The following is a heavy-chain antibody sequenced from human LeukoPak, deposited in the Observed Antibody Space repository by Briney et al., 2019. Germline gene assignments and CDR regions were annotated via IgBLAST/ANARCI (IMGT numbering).Heavy chain of an antibody. Sequence: QSGGSLRLSCAASGFTFSGSGMHWVRQAPGEGLEWVAVISYDGSNKYYADSVKGRFTISRDNAKNSLHLQMNSLRAGDTAVYYCARDRRPSSWLGVGPWGQGTLVTVSS. CDR2: ISYDGSNK. V-gene: IGHV3-30*12. D-gene: IGHD6-13*01. CDR3: ARDRRPSSWLGVGP. J-gene: IGHJ5*02. CDR1: GFTFSGSG.